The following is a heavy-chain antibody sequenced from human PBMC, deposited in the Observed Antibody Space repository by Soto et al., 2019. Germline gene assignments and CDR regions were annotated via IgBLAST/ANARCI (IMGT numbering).Heavy chain of an antibody. V-gene: IGHV3-11*01. J-gene: IGHJ4*02. CDR3: ARRGPGTYFDY. CDR1: GFTLSDYY. D-gene: IGHD6-13*01. CDR2: ISPSGTTT. Sequence: PGGSLRLSCASSGFTLSDYYMGWFRQAPGKGLEWISYISPSGTTTYYADSVKGRFTISRDNSKNTLYLQMNSLRTEDTAVYYCARRGPGTYFDYWGQGTLVTVSS.